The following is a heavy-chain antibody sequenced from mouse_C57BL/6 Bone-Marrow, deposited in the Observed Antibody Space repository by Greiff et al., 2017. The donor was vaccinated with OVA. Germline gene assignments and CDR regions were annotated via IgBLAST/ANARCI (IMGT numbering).Heavy chain of an antibody. CDR1: GYTFTSYG. CDR3: ARDYYSPAWFAY. Sequence: VKLQESGAELARPGASVKLSCKASGYTFTSYGISWVKQRTGQGLEWIGEIYPRSGNTYYNEKFKGKATLTADKSSSTAYMELRSLTSEDSAVYFCARDYYSPAWFAYWGQGTLVTVSA. CDR2: IYPRSGNT. D-gene: IGHD2-12*01. J-gene: IGHJ3*01. V-gene: IGHV1-81*01.